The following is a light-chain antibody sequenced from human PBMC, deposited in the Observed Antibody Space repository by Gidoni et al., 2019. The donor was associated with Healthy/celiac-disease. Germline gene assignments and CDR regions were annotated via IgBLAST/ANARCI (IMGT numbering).Light chain of an antibody. CDR2: EVS. Sequence: QSALTKPASVSGSPGQSITISCTGTSSDVGGYNYVSWYQQPPGKAPKLMIYEVSNRPSGVSNRFSGSKSGNTAALTISGLQAEDEADYYCSSYTSSSTLEVFGTGTKVTVL. V-gene: IGLV2-14*01. J-gene: IGLJ1*01. CDR1: SSDVGGYNY. CDR3: SSYTSSSTLEV.